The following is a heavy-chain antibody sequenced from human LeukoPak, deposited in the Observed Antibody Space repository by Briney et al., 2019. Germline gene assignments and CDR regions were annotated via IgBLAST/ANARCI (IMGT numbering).Heavy chain of an antibody. CDR2: IYYSGST. J-gene: IGHJ6*02. CDR3: ARVSEGEVAVVLDV. Sequence: SETLSLTCTVSGGSISSYYWSWIRQPPGKGLEWIGYIYYSGSTNYNPSLKSRVTISVDTSKNQFSLKLSSVTAADTAVYYCARVSEGEVAVVLDVWGQGTTVTVSS. D-gene: IGHD6-19*01. CDR1: GGSISSYY. V-gene: IGHV4-59*01.